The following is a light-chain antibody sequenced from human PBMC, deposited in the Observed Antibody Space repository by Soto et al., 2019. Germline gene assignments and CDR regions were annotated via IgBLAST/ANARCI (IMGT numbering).Light chain of an antibody. CDR3: QQLNSYPRT. CDR2: GAS. V-gene: IGKV1-9*01. Sequence: IQLTQSPSSLSASVGDRVTITCRASQAISSYLAWYQQKPGRAPNLLIYGASTLQSGVPSRFSGSGSGTEFTLTISSLQPEDFAAYYCQQLNSYPRTFGHWTKVEIK. J-gene: IGKJ1*01. CDR1: QAISSY.